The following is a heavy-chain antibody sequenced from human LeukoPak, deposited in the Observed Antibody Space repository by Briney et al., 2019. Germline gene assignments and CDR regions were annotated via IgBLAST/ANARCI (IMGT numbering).Heavy chain of an antibody. CDR1: GGSFSGYY. D-gene: IGHD2-8*01. V-gene: IGHV4-59*01. CDR2: IYYSGST. J-gene: IGHJ4*02. CDR3: ARGRGVYYYDY. Sequence: SETLSLTCAVYGGSFSGYYWSWIRQPPGKGLEWIGYIYYSGSTNYNPSLKSRVTISVDTSKNQFSLKLSSVTAADTAVYYCARGRGVYYYDYWGQGTLVTVSS.